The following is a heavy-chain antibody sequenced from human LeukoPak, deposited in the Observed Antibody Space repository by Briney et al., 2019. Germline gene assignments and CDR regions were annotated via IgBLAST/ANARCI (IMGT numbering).Heavy chain of an antibody. CDR1: GFTFSSYE. Sequence: GGSLRLSCGTSGFTFSSYEMNWVRQAPGKGLEWVSGISGSGGRTYYADSVKGRFTISRDNSKNTLYLQMNSLRAEDTAVYYCAKEGATYYDFWRGTDYWGQGTLVTVSS. CDR2: ISGSGGRT. J-gene: IGHJ4*02. CDR3: AKEGATYYDFWRGTDY. D-gene: IGHD3-3*01. V-gene: IGHV3-23*01.